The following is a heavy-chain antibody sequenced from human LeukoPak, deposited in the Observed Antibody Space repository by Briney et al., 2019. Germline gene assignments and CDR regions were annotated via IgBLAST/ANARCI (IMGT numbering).Heavy chain of an antibody. CDR2: ISSSSRTI. CDR1: GFTFSSYS. Sequence: PGGSLRLSCAASGFTFSSYSMNWVRQAPGKGLEWISYISSSSRTIHYADSVKGRFTISRDSAKNSLYLQMNSLRDEDTAIYYCAREDFWNGYPGDFDNWGQGTLVTVSS. D-gene: IGHD3-3*01. J-gene: IGHJ4*02. V-gene: IGHV3-48*02. CDR3: AREDFWNGYPGDFDN.